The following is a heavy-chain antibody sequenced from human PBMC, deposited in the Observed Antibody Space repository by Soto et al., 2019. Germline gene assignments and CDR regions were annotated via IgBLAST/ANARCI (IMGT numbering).Heavy chain of an antibody. Sequence: GASVKVSCKASGYTFTSYGISWVRQSPGQGLEWMGWISAYNGNTNYAQKLQGRVTMTTDTSTSTAYMELRSLRSDDTAVYYCARSGEAVAGTFSGWFDPWGQGTLVTVSS. CDR2: ISAYNGNT. J-gene: IGHJ5*02. CDR1: GYTFTSYG. V-gene: IGHV1-18*01. CDR3: ARSGEAVAGTFSGWFDP. D-gene: IGHD6-19*01.